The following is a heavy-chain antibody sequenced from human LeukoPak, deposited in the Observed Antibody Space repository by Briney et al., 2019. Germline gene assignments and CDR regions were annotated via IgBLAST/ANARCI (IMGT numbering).Heavy chain of an antibody. CDR1: GGSFSGYY. CDR2: INHSGST. D-gene: IGHD4-23*01. J-gene: IGHJ4*02. V-gene: IGHV4-34*01. CDR3: ARAPTTVVTPYYFDY. Sequence: PSETLSLTCAVYGGSFSGYYWSWIRQPPGKGLEWIGEINHSGSTNYNPSLKSRVTISVDTSKNQFSLKLSSVTAADTAAYYCARAPTTVVTPYYFDYWGQGTLVTVSS.